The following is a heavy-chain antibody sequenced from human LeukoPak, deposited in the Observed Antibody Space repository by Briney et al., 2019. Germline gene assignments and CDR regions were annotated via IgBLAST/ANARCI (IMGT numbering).Heavy chain of an antibody. D-gene: IGHD2-2*01. CDR1: GASIHDDH. CDR2: VYYRGSA. CDR3: GRNYEASSTWYIQY. Sequence: PSETLSLTCTVSGASIHDDHFTWIRQPPGRGLEWIGFVYYRGSAKYNPSLESRVTISVDTSKKQISLILKSVTAADTAVYYCGRNYEASSTWYIQYWGQGSLVTVSS. J-gene: IGHJ1*01. V-gene: IGHV4-59*12.